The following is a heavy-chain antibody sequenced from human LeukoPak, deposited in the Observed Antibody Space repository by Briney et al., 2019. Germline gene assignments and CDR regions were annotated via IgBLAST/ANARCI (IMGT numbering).Heavy chain of an antibody. CDR1: GYTLTGYY. CDR3: VRDPHLPNYYYGMDV. CDR2: FNPGGGGT. D-gene: IGHD2-2*01. V-gene: IGHV1-46*01. Sequence: GASVKVSCKAFGYTLTGYYIHWVRQAPGQGLEWMGVFNPGGGGTTYTQKFQGRVTRTGDTSTSTANMELSRLRSEDTAIYYCVRDPHLPNYYYGMDVWGQGTTVTVSS. J-gene: IGHJ6*02.